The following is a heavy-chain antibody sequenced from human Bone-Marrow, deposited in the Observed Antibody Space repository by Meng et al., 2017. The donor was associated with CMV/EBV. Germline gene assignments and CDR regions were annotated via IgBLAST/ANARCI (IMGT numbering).Heavy chain of an antibody. CDR3: ARDLESLYFDY. D-gene: IGHD5-24*01. CDR1: GFTFSSYA. CDR2: ISYDGSNK. V-gene: IGHV3-30-3*01. J-gene: IGHJ4*02. Sequence: VQVGGSGGGVVQPGRSLRLSCAASGFTFSSYAMHWVRQAPGKGLEWVAVISYDGSNKYYADSVKGRFTISRDNSKNTLYLQMNSLRAEDTAVYYCARDLESLYFDYWGQGTLVTVSS.